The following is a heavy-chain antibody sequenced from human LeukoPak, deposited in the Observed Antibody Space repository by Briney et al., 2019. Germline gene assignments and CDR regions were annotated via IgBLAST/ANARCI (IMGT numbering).Heavy chain of an antibody. D-gene: IGHD3-9*01. CDR3: ARDSAYSDWLTVYYYYYYMDV. CDR1: GFTFSSYA. V-gene: IGHV3-30*04. CDR2: ISYDGSNK. Sequence: GRSLRLSCAASGFTFSSYAMHWVRQAPGKGLEWVAVISYDGSNKYYADSVKGRFTISRDNSKNTLYLQMNSLRAEDTAVYYCARDSAYSDWLTVYYYYYYMDVWGKGTTVTVSS. J-gene: IGHJ6*03.